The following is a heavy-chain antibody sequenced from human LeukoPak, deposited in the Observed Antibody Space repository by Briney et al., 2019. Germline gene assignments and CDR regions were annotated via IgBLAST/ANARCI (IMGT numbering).Heavy chain of an antibody. V-gene: IGHV3-23*01. CDR3: AKDRSSAWYGKNYDGMDV. Sequence: GGSLRLSRAASGFTFSNYAMSWVRQAPGKGLEWVSGISGSGGSTYYADSVKGRFTISRDNSKRTLYLQMNSLRAEDTAVYYCAKDRSSAWYGKNYDGMDVWGQGTTVTVSS. D-gene: IGHD6-19*01. CDR1: GFTFSNYA. J-gene: IGHJ6*02. CDR2: ISGSGGST.